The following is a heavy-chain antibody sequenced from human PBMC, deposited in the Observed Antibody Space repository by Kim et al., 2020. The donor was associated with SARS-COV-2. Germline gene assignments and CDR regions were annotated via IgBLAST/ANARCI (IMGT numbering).Heavy chain of an antibody. J-gene: IGHJ4*02. CDR3: ARGGDTVVIPAELDF. Sequence: ASVKVSCKSSGYTFTNYPMNWVRQAPGQGLEWMGLFNAKTGNPTYAQGFTGRFVFSLDTSVSTAYLQISGLKTEDTAVYYCARGGDTVVIPAELDFWGQGTLVTVSS. V-gene: IGHV7-4-1*02. CDR2: FNAKTGNP. D-gene: IGHD2-2*01. CDR1: GYTFTNYP.